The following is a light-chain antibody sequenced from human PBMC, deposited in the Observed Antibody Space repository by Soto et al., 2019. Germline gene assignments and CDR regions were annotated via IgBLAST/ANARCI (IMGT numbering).Light chain of an antibody. CDR2: GAS. J-gene: IGKJ5*01. Sequence: EIVLTQSPGTLSLYPGERATLSCRASQSVSSNYLAWYQQKGGQAPRLLIHGASGRATGIPDRFSGSGSGTDFTLTISRLEAEDFAVYYCHQYDNWPKTFGQGTRLEIK. CDR1: QSVSSNY. CDR3: HQYDNWPKT. V-gene: IGKV3-20*01.